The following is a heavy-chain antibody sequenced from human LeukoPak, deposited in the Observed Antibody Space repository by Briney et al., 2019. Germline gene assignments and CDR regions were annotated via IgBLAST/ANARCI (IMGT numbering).Heavy chain of an antibody. Sequence: GGSLRLSCAASGFTFSRSWMSWVRQAPGKGLEWVASIKQDGSEKYYVDSVKGRFTISRDNAKNSLYLQMNSLRAEDTAMYYCARDEALGQGTLVTVSS. CDR2: IKQDGSEK. CDR3: ARDEA. J-gene: IGHJ5*02. CDR1: GFTFSRSW. V-gene: IGHV3-7*01.